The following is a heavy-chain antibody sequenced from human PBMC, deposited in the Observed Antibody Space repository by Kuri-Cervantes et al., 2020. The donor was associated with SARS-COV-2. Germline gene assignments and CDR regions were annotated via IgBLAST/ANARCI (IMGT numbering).Heavy chain of an antibody. CDR1: GFTFSSYG. Sequence: GESLKISCAASGFTFSSYGMHWVRQAPGKGLEWVAVLWYDGSNTYYADSVKGRFTISRDNSKSTLYLQMNSLRAEDTAVYYCARDRPEVVPLYYFNSWGQGTLVTVSS. V-gene: IGHV3-33*01. CDR3: ARDRPEVVPLYYFNS. J-gene: IGHJ4*02. D-gene: IGHD3-22*01. CDR2: LWYDGSNT.